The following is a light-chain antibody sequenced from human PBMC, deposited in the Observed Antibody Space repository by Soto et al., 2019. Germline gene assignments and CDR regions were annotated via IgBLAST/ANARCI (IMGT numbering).Light chain of an antibody. CDR1: QGISSY. CDR2: AAS. V-gene: IGKV1-9*01. Sequence: IQLTQSPSSLSASVGDRVTITCRASQGISSYLAWYQQKPGKAPKLLIYAASTLQSGVPSRFSGSGSGTDFTLPIRSLQPDDFAPYYCQQLNSYPLTFGGGTQVEIK. J-gene: IGKJ4*01. CDR3: QQLNSYPLT.